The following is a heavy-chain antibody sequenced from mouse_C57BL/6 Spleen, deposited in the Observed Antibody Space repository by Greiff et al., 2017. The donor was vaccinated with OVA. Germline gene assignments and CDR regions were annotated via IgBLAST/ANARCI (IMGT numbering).Heavy chain of an antibody. CDR3: ARDLYFDY. J-gene: IGHJ2*01. V-gene: IGHV1-42*01. CDR1: GYSFTGYY. Sequence: VQLKQSGPELVKPGASVKISCKASGYSFTGYYMNWVKQSPEKSLEWIGEINPSTGGTTYNQKFKAKATLTVDKSSSTAYMQLKSLTSEDSAVYYCARDLYFDYWGQGTTLTVSS. CDR2: INPSTGGT.